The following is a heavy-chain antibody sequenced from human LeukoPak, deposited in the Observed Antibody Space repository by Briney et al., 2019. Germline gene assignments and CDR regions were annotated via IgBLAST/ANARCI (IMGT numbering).Heavy chain of an antibody. V-gene: IGHV3-23*01. CDR1: GFTFSSYA. D-gene: IGHD5-18*01. CDR3: AKPPTAMVTGLFFWDY. J-gene: IGHJ4*02. Sequence: PGGSLRLSCAASGFTFSSYAMSWVRQAPGKGLEWVSAISGSGGSTYYADSVKGRFTISRDNSKNTLYLQMNSLRAEDTAVYYCAKPPTAMVTGLFFWDYWGQGTLVTVSS. CDR2: ISGSGGST.